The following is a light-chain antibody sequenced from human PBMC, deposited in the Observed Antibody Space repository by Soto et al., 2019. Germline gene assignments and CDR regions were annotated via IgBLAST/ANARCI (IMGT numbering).Light chain of an antibody. Sequence: EIVLTQSPGTLSLSPGERATLSCRASQSVSSSYLAWYQQKPGQAPRLLIYGASSRATGIPDVFSGSGSGTVFPLTISRLEPEDFAVYYCQQYGSPITFGPGTKVDIK. V-gene: IGKV3-20*01. J-gene: IGKJ3*01. CDR1: QSVSSSY. CDR3: QQYGSPIT. CDR2: GAS.